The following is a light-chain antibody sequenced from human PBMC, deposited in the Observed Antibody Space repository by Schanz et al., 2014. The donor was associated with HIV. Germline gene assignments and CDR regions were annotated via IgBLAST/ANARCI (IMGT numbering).Light chain of an antibody. CDR3: ISYTSDTVL. V-gene: IGLV2-8*01. CDR1: SSDVGGYNY. CDR2: EVN. J-gene: IGLJ2*01. Sequence: QSALTQPPSASGSPGQSVTISCTGTSSDVGGYNYVSWYQQHPGKAPKLIIYEVNKRPSGVPDRFYGAKSGNTASLTVSGLQAEDEADYYCISYTSDTVLFGGGTKLTVL.